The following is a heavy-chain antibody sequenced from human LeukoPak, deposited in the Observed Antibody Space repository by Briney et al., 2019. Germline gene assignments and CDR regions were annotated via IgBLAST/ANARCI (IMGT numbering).Heavy chain of an antibody. J-gene: IGHJ4*02. D-gene: IGHD3-22*01. V-gene: IGHV1-18*01. Sequence: ASVKVSCKASGYTFTSYGISWVRQAPGQGLEWMGWISAYNGNTNYAQKLQGRVTMTTDTSTSTAYMELRSLRSDDTAVYYCARAQDYYDSSGYSDYWGQGTLVTVSS. CDR2: ISAYNGNT. CDR1: GYTFTSYG. CDR3: ARAQDYYDSSGYSDY.